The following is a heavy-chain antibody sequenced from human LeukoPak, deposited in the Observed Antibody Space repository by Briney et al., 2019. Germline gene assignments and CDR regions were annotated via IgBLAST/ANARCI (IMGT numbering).Heavy chain of an antibody. CDR1: GFTFSAYN. CDR3: ARDPYSGGYGAYYYYYMDV. CDR2: ITTSSSYM. V-gene: IGHV3-21*01. J-gene: IGHJ6*03. Sequence: GGSLRLSCAASGFTFSAYNMNWVRRTPGKGLEWVSSITTSSSYMFYADSVRGRFTISRDNAENSLYLQMNSLRDEDTAVYYCARDPYSGGYGAYYYYYMDVWGKGTTVTISS. D-gene: IGHD6-19*01.